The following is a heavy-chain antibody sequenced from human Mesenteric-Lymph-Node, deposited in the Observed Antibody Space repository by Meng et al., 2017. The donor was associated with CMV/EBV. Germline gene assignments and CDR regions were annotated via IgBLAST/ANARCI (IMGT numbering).Heavy chain of an antibody. V-gene: IGHV3-23*01. CDR1: GFTFGSYA. CDR3: AKEGRESSGWDFDY. D-gene: IGHD6-25*01. CDR2: ISGSGGST. Sequence: GESLKISCAASGFTFGSYAMSWVRQAPGKGLEWVSDISGSGGSTKYADSVKGRFTISRDNSKNTLYLQMNSLRAEDTAAYYCAKEGRESSGWDFDYWGQGTLVTVSS. J-gene: IGHJ4*02.